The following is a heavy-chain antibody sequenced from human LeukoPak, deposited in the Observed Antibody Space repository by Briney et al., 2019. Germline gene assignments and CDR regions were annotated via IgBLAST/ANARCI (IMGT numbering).Heavy chain of an antibody. J-gene: IGHJ4*02. CDR1: GCTFTTYY. Sequence: ASVKVSCKASGCTFTTYYMHWVRQAPGQGLEWVGIINPRGGSTTYAQKFQGRVTMTRDTSTSTVYMELSSLKSDDTAVYYCARGGGPGSYPFDFWGQGTLVTVSS. D-gene: IGHD1-26*01. CDR2: INPRGGST. CDR3: ARGGGPGSYPFDF. V-gene: IGHV1-46*01.